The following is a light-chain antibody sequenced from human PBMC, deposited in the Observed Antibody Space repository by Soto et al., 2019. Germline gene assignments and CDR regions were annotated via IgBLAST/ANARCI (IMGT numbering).Light chain of an antibody. V-gene: IGLV2-14*03. Sequence: QSALTQPASVSGSPGQSITISCTGTSSDIGSYNYVSWYQQHPGQAPKLMIYDVTNRPSGVSNRFSGSKSGNPASLTISGLQAEDEADYYCSSPRSSSFYVFGTGTKVTVL. CDR2: DVT. CDR3: SSPRSSSFYV. J-gene: IGLJ1*01. CDR1: SSDIGSYNY.